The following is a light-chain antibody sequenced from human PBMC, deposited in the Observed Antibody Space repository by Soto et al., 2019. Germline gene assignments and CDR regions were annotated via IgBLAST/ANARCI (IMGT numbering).Light chain of an antibody. CDR1: QSVSSRS. V-gene: IGKV3-20*01. CDR3: QQYGSSPWT. CDR2: GAS. J-gene: IGKJ1*01. Sequence: EIVLTQSPGTLSLSPGERATLSCRASQSVSSRSLAWYQQKPGQAPRILIYGASSRATGIPDRFSGSGSGTDFTLTISRLEPEDFAVYYCQQYGSSPWTFGQGNKVEIK.